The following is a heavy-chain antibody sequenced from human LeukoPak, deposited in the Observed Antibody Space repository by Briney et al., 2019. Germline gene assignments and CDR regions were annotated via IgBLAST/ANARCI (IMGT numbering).Heavy chain of an antibody. CDR2: IYYTGST. CDR3: ARGQRRVVVAALDY. Sequence: PSETLSLTCTVSGGSIRSSSYYWGWIRQPPGKGLEWIGCIYYTGSTYYNPSLKSRVTISVDTSKNQFSLKLSSVTAADTAVYYCARGQRRVVVAALDYWGQGTLVTVSS. V-gene: IGHV4-39*01. J-gene: IGHJ4*02. CDR1: GGSIRSSSYY. D-gene: IGHD2-15*01.